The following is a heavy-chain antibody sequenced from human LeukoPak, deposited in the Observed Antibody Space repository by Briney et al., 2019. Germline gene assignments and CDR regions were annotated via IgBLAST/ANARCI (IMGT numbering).Heavy chain of an antibody. V-gene: IGHV4-34*01. J-gene: IGHJ6*03. CDR1: GGSFSGYY. Sequence: SETLSLTCAVYGGSFSGYYWSWIRQPPGKGLEWIGEINHSGSTNYNPSLKSRVTISLDTSKNQFSLKLSSVTAADTAVYYCARTTEGGYTYDYFYYYYMDVWGKGTTVTISS. CDR2: INHSGST. CDR3: ARTTEGGYTYDYFYYYYMDV. D-gene: IGHD5-18*01.